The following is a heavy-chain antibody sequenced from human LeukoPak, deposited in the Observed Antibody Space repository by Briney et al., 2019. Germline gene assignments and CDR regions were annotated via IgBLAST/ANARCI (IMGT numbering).Heavy chain of an antibody. J-gene: IGHJ4*02. D-gene: IGHD3-22*01. Sequence: SGTLSLTCAVSGGSISSSNWWSWVRQPPGKGLEWIGEIYHSGSTNYNPSLKSRVTISVDKSKNQFSLKLSSVTAADTAVYYCARNSRYDSSGYYFSRFDYWGQGTLVTVSS. CDR3: ARNSRYDSSGYYFSRFDY. V-gene: IGHV4-4*02. CDR1: GGSISSSNW. CDR2: IYHSGST.